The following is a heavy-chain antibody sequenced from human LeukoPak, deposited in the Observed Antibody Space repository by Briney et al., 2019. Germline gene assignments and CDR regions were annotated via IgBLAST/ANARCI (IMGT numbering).Heavy chain of an antibody. D-gene: IGHD3-3*02. V-gene: IGHV3-15*07. CDR1: GFIVTNAW. J-gene: IGHJ4*02. Sequence: GGSLRLSCAASGFIVTNAWMNWVRQAPGKGLEWVGRIQSKTDGGTTDYAAPVKGRFTISRDDSKNTLYLQMNSLKTEDTAIYYCTTGIRGDWGQGTLVTVSS. CDR3: TTGIRGD. CDR2: IQSKTDGGTT.